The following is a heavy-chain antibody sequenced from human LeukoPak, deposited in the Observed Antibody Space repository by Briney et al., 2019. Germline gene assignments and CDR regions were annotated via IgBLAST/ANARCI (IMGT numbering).Heavy chain of an antibody. CDR3: ARTVDTAMVTIDY. CDR1: GFTFSSYW. D-gene: IGHD5-18*01. Sequence: GGSLRLSCAASGFTFSSYWMSWVRQAPGKGLEWVAVISYDGSNKYYADSVKGRFTISRDNSKNTLYLQMNSLRAEDTAVYYCARTVDTAMVTIDYWGQGTLVTVSS. CDR2: ISYDGSNK. J-gene: IGHJ4*02. V-gene: IGHV3-30-3*01.